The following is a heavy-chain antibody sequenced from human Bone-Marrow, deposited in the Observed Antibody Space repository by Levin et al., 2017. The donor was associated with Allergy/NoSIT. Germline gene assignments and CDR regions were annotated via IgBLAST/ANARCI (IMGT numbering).Heavy chain of an antibody. D-gene: IGHD3-10*01. J-gene: IGHJ4*02. V-gene: IGHV2-5*02. Sequence: SGPTLVKPTQTLTLTCAFSGFSLTTTGVAVGWVRQSPGQALEWLALISWEDDKRYNPSLETRLSITRDSSRNQVILTMTNMESTDTATYFCAHTSQAWFGEFSHWGQGTVVTVSS. CDR3: AHTSQAWFGEFSH. CDR1: GFSLTTTGVA. CDR2: ISWEDDK.